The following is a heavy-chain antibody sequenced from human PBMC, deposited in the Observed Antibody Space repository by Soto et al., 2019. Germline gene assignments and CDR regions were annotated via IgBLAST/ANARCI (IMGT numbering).Heavy chain of an antibody. CDR3: ARAGRYFDWLLDYYYYGMDV. CDR1: GYTFTSYY. D-gene: IGHD3-9*01. J-gene: IGHJ6*02. CDR2: INPSGGST. V-gene: IGHV1-46*01. Sequence: GASVKVSCKASGYTFTSYYMHWVRQAPGQGLEWMGIINPSGGSTNYAQKFQGRVTMTADESTSTAYMELSSLRSEDTAVYYCARAGRYFDWLLDYYYYGMDVWGQGTTVTVSS.